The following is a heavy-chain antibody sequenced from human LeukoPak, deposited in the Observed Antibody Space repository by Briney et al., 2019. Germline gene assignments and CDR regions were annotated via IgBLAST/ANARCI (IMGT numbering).Heavy chain of an antibody. CDR3: ARDIDEGSGYYDY. J-gene: IGHJ4*02. Sequence: GGSLTLSCAASGFTSSSFWMCWVRQAPGKGLEGVANIKQDGSKKNYVGSVKGRFTISRDNTKNLLYLQMNSLSPEDTAVYYCARDIDEGSGYYDYWGQGTLVTVSS. CDR2: IKQDGSKK. D-gene: IGHD3-22*01. V-gene: IGHV3-7*01. CDR1: GFTSSSFW.